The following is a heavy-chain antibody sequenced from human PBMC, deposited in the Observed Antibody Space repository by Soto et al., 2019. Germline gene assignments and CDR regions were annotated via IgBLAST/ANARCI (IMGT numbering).Heavy chain of an antibody. CDR1: GFTFSDYY. J-gene: IGHJ6*02. V-gene: IGHV3-11*03. CDR3: ARVVGATPYYYYYGMDV. Sequence: PGGSLRLSCAASGFTFSDYYMSWIRQAPGKGLEWVSYISSSSSYTNYADSVKGRFTISRDNAKNSLYLQMNSLRAEDTAVYYCARVVGATPYYYYYGMDVWGQGTTVTVSS. D-gene: IGHD1-26*01. CDR2: ISSSSSYT.